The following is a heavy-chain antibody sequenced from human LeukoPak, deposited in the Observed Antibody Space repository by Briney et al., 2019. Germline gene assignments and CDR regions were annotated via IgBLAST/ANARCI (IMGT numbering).Heavy chain of an antibody. J-gene: IGHJ4*02. CDR2: TNPHGSDK. D-gene: IGHD1-1*01. CDR1: GFTFSTHL. CDR3: ARDRDGKDY. V-gene: IGHV3-7*03. Sequence: PGGSLTLSCAATGFTFSTHLISWVRQAPGKGLGWVANTNPHGSDKYYADSLKGRFTISRDNAKNSLYLQMNSLTAEDTAMYYCARDRDGKDYWGQGTLVTVSS.